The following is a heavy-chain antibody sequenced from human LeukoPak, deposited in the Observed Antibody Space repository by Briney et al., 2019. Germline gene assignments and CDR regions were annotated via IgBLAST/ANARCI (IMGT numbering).Heavy chain of an antibody. D-gene: IGHD3-10*01. J-gene: IGHJ6*02. V-gene: IGHV4-59*01. CDR3: ARATRGELLVSNGMDV. CDR1: GGSISSYY. CDR2: IYYSGST. Sequence: SETLSLTCTVSGGSISSYYRSWIRQPPGKGLEWIGYIYYSGSTNYNPTLKSRVTISVDTSKNQFSLKLRSVTAADTAVYYCARATRGELLVSNGMDVWGQGTTVTVSS.